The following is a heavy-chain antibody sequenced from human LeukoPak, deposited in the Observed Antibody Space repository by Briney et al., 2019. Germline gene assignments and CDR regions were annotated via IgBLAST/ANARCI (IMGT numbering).Heavy chain of an antibody. CDR3: AKDGGDIVVVPAAIPPDY. CDR1: GFTFSSYA. CDR2: ISGSGGST. D-gene: IGHD2-2*01. V-gene: IGHV3-23*01. Sequence: GGSLRLSCAASGFTFSSYAMSWVRQAPGKGLEWVSAISGSGGSTYYADSVKGRFTISRDNSKNTLYLQMNSLRAEDTAVYYCAKDGGDIVVVPAAIPPDYWGQGTLVTVSS. J-gene: IGHJ4*02.